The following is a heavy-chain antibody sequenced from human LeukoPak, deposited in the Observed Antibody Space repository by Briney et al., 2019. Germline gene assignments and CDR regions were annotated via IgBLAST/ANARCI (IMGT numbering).Heavy chain of an antibody. V-gene: IGHV3-21*04. J-gene: IGHJ4*02. CDR1: GFTFSSYS. CDR2: ISGSSSYI. Sequence: GGSLRLSCAASGFTFSSYSMNWVRQAPGKGLEWVSSISGSSSYIYYPDSVKGRFTISRDNAKNTMYLQMNSLRAEDTAVYYCAKRIQSAMAMGYWGQGTLVTVSS. D-gene: IGHD5-18*01. CDR3: AKRIQSAMAMGY.